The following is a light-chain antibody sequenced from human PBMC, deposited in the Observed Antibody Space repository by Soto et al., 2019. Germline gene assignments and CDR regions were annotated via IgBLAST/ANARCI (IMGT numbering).Light chain of an antibody. J-gene: IGLJ2*01. CDR3: HSYGGSNFVV. CDR2: EVS. V-gene: IGLV2-23*02. CDR1: SSDVGSYNL. Sequence: QSVLTQPASVSGSPGQSITISCSGTSSDVGSYNLVSWYQQHPGKAPKLVIYEVSERPSEISNRFSGSKSGNTASLTISGLQAEDEADYYCHSYGGSNFVVFGGGTKVTVL.